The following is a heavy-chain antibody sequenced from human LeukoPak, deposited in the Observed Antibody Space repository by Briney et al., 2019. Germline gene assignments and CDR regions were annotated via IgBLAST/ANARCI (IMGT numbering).Heavy chain of an antibody. CDR1: GFTFSDYY. V-gene: IGHV3-11*06. D-gene: IGHD3-3*01. Sequence: PGGSLRLSCAASGFTFSDYYMSWIRQAPGKGLEWVSSISSSSSYIYYADSVKGRFTISRDNAKNSLYLQMNSLRAEDTAVYYCAGAYDFWSGYPYYFDYWGQGALVTVSS. CDR2: ISSSSSYI. CDR3: AGAYDFWSGYPYYFDY. J-gene: IGHJ4*02.